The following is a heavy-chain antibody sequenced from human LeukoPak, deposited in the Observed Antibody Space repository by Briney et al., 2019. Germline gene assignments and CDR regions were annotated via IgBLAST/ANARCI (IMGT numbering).Heavy chain of an antibody. J-gene: IGHJ4*02. CDR3: ARAVGATNHLDY. Sequence: ASVKVSCKASGYTFTSYDINWVRQATGQGLEWMGWMNPNSGNTGYAQKFQGRVTMTRNTSISTAYMELSSLRSEDTAVYFCARAVGATNHLDYWGQGTLVTVSS. V-gene: IGHV1-8*01. CDR1: GYTFTSYD. CDR2: MNPNSGNT. D-gene: IGHD1-26*01.